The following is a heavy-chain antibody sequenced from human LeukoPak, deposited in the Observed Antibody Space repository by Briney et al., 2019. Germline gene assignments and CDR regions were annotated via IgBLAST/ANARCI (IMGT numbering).Heavy chain of an antibody. Sequence: QTGRSLRLFCTASGFTFGDYAMSWVRQAPGKGLEWVGFIRSKAYGGTTEYAASVRGRFTMSRDDSRSIAYLQRNSLKTEDTAVYYCTPYSSSSYFQHWGQGTLVTVSS. CDR2: IRSKAYGGTT. J-gene: IGHJ1*01. D-gene: IGHD6-6*01. CDR1: GFTFGDYA. CDR3: TPYSSSSYFQH. V-gene: IGHV3-49*04.